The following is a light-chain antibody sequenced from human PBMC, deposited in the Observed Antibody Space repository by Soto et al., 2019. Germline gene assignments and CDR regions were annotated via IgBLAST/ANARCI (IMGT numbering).Light chain of an antibody. J-gene: IGKJ4*01. Sequence: DIPMTQAPSSLSASVGDRVTITCRASQSIRNDLGWYQQKPGKAPKRLICAASTLQNGVPSRFSGSGSGTEFTLTISSLQPEDFATYYCQHHNSYLALTFGGGTKVEIK. CDR3: QHHNSYLALT. V-gene: IGKV1-17*01. CDR2: AAS. CDR1: QSIRND.